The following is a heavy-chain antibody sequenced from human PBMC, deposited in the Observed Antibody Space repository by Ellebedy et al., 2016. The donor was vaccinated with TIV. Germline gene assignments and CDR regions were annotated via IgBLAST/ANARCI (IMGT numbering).Heavy chain of an antibody. Sequence: ASVKVSCKASRYTFTGYYMHWVRQAPGEGLEWMGWINPANGDTNYAQEFQGRVTMTRDTSIRTAYMDLRSLKSDDTAVYYCARDLAVAGTYWFDPWGQGTLVTVSS. V-gene: IGHV1-2*02. J-gene: IGHJ5*02. CDR3: ARDLAVAGTYWFDP. D-gene: IGHD6-19*01. CDR1: RYTFTGYY. CDR2: INPANGDT.